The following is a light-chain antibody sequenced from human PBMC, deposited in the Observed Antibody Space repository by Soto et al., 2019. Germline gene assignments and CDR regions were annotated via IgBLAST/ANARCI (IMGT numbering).Light chain of an antibody. CDR3: VSFTPTSTQV. CDR1: SSDIGAYDY. Sequence: QSALTQPASLSGSPGQSITISCTGTSSDIGAYDYVSWFQQHPGKAPKLMISEVNNRPSGVSNRLSGSKSGNTAYLTISGLQVEDEAEYFGVSFTPTSTQVFGTGTKVTVL. J-gene: IGLJ1*01. CDR2: EVN. V-gene: IGLV2-14*01.